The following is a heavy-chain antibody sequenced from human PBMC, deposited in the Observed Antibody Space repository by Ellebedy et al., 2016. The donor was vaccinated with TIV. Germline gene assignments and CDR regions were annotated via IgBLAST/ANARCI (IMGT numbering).Heavy chain of an antibody. V-gene: IGHV3-11*01. CDR3: AKRPGYSSGWYFDL. CDR1: GFTFTYTW. Sequence: GESLKISCATSGFTFTYTWMHWIRQAPGKGLEWVSSIRSTGSDKYYAESVKGRFTISRDNAQDTLFLQMNSLRGEDTAMYYCAKRPGYSSGWYFDLWGQGALVTVSS. J-gene: IGHJ4*02. D-gene: IGHD5-12*01. CDR2: IRSTGSDK.